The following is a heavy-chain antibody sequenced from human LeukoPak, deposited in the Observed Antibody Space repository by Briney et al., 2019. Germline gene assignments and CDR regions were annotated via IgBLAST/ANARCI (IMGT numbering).Heavy chain of an antibody. V-gene: IGHV3-23*01. D-gene: IGHD3-3*01. CDR1: GFTFSSYA. CDR2: ICGSGGST. CDR3: AKAIGITIYFDY. Sequence: GGTLRLSCAASGFTFSSYAMSWVRQAPGKGLEWVSAICGSGGSTYYADSVKGRFTISRDNSKNTLYLQMNSLRAEDTAVYYCAKAIGITIYFDYWGQGTLVTVSS. J-gene: IGHJ4*02.